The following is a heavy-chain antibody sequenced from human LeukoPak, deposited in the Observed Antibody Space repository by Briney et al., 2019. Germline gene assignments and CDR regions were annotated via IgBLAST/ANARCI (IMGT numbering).Heavy chain of an antibody. CDR3: AKDGSDGDYFRPEWYFDL. V-gene: IGHV3-33*06. Sequence: GGSLRLSCAASGFTFSSYGMHWVRQAPGKGLEWVAVIWYDGSNEYYPDSVKGRFTISRDNSKNTVYLQMNSLRAEDTAVYYCAKDGSDGDYFRPEWYFDLWGRGTLLTVSS. J-gene: IGHJ2*01. CDR2: IWYDGSNE. CDR1: GFTFSSYG. D-gene: IGHD4-17*01.